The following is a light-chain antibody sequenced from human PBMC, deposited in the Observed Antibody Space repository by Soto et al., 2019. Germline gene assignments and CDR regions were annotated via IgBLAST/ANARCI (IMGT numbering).Light chain of an antibody. Sequence: DIQMTQSPSTLSASVGDRVTITCRASQSIRSWLAWYQQKPGKAPKLLIYKASSLESGVPSRFSGSGSGTEFTLTISSLQPDDFATYYCQQYNSYPLMYTFGQGTKLEIK. V-gene: IGKV1-5*03. CDR1: QSIRSW. CDR2: KAS. J-gene: IGKJ2*01. CDR3: QQYNSYPLMYT.